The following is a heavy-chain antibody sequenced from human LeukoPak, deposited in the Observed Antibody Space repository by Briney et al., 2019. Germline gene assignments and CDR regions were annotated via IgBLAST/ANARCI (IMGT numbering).Heavy chain of an antibody. CDR2: IYYTGST. CDR3: ARHSVKSHCTDTTCYRNYFGLDV. Sequence: PSETLSLTCTVSGGSVSSGSYYWSWIRQPPGKGLEWIGGIYYTGSTTYNPSLKSRVTISVDTSKNQFSLKVRSVTAADTAVYYCARHSVKSHCTDTTCYRNYFGLDVWGQGTTVTVSS. V-gene: IGHV4-61*01. D-gene: IGHD2-2*01. J-gene: IGHJ6*02. CDR1: GGSVSSGSYY.